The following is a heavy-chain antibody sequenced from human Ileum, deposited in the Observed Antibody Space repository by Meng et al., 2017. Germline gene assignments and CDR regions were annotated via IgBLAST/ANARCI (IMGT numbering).Heavy chain of an antibody. D-gene: IGHD2-15*01. Sequence: SETLSLTCTVSGGSIKSNSYSWGWIRQSPGKGLEWIGSIYEDGSTFYNPSLKSRVTISADTSNNQFSLRLRSFTAADTAVYYCSRGPPPRYCSGATCTFDYWGRGSLVTVSS. CDR3: SRGPPPRYCSGATCTFDY. CDR1: GGSIKSNSYS. J-gene: IGHJ4*02. CDR2: IYEDGST. V-gene: IGHV4-39*07.